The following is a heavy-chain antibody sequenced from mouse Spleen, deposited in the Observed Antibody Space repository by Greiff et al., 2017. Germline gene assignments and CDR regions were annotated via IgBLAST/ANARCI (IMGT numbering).Heavy chain of an antibody. J-gene: IGHJ4*01. Sequence: QVQLKESGAELVRPGASVTLSCKASGYTFTDYEMHWVKQTPVHGLEWIGAIDPETGGTAYNQKFKGKAILTADKSSSTAYMELRSLTSEDSAVYYCTPSYPYAMDYWGQGTSVTVSS. CDR2: IDPETGGT. CDR1: GYTFTDYE. V-gene: IGHV1-15*01. D-gene: IGHD1-1*01. CDR3: TPSYPYAMDY.